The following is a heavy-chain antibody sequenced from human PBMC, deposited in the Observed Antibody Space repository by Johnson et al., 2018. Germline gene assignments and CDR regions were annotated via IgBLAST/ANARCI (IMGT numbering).Heavy chain of an antibody. CDR2: IIPIFVTA. J-gene: IGHJ6*02. D-gene: IGHD6-19*01. Sequence: QVQLVQSGAEVKKPGSSVKVSCKASGGTFSSYAISWVRQAPGQGLEWMGGIIPIFVTANDAQTFQGRVTITADESPSPAYMELCSLRYEDTAVYYCWKRGTVAGTSYYYYGMDVWGQGTTVTVSS. CDR1: GGTFSSYA. V-gene: IGHV1-69*01. CDR3: WKRGTVAGTSYYYYGMDV.